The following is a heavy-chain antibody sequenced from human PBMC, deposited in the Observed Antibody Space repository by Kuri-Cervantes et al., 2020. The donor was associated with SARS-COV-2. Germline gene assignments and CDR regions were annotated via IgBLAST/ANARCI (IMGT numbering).Heavy chain of an antibody. CDR3: ARVLEGIVAAGSHYYYYMDV. V-gene: IGHV4-61*02. CDR1: GGSISSGSYY. D-gene: IGHD6-13*01. CDR2: IYTSGST. Sequence: SETLSLTCTVSGGSISSGSYYWSWIRQPAGKGLEWIGRIYTSGSTNYNPSLKSRVTISVDTSKNHFSLRLSSVTAADTAVYYCARVLEGIVAAGSHYYYYMDVWGKGTTVTVSS. J-gene: IGHJ6*03.